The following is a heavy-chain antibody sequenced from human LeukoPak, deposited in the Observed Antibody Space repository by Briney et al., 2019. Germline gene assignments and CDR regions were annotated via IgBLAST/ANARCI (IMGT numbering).Heavy chain of an antibody. J-gene: IGHJ4*02. CDR3: AKWGDYDVLTGYYVPDY. CDR2: ILGSGGST. CDR1: GFTFSNYA. D-gene: IGHD3-9*01. Sequence: GGCLRLSCAASGFTFSNYAMSWVRQAPGKGLEWVSAILGSGGSTYYADSVKGRFTVSRDNSKSTLYLQMNSLRAEDTALYYCAKWGDYDVLTGYYVPDYWGQGTLVTVSS. V-gene: IGHV3-23*01.